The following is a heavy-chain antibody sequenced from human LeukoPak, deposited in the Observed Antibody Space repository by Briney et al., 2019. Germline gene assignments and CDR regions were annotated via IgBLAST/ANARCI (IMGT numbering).Heavy chain of an antibody. J-gene: IGHJ4*02. CDR2: ISTSGNII. D-gene: IGHD4-17*01. V-gene: IGHV3-48*03. CDR3: ARQSGTTGTTRFDH. Sequence: GGSLRLSCAASGFSFSDYEMNWVRQAPGKGLEWVLHISTSGNIIHYADSVKGRFTISRDNAKNSLYLQMNSLRAEDTAIYYCARQSGTTGTTRFDHWGQGTLVTVSS. CDR1: GFSFSDYE.